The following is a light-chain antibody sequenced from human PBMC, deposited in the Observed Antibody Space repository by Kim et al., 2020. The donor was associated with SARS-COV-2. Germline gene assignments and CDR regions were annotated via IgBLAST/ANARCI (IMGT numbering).Light chain of an antibody. CDR3: QAWDSSTVV. Sequence: SYELTQPPSVSVSPGQTASITCSGDKLGDKYACWYQQKPGQSPVLVIYQDSKRPSGIPERFSGSNSGNTATLTISGTQATDEDDYYCQAWDSSTVVFGGG. CDR1: KLGDKY. V-gene: IGLV3-1*01. J-gene: IGLJ3*02. CDR2: QDS.